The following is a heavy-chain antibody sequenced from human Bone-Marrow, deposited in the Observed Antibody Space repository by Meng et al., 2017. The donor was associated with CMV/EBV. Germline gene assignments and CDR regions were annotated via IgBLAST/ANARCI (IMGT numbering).Heavy chain of an antibody. CDR3: AKEAWGSTWYTRRGFDP. Sequence: GESLKISCAASGFTFSSYAMSWVRQAPGKGLEWVSIIYSGGGSTYYADSVKGRFTISRHNSKNTLYLQLNSLRAEDTAVYYCAKEAWGSTWYTRRGFDPWGQGTLVTVSS. D-gene: IGHD6-13*01. V-gene: IGHV3-23*03. CDR1: GFTFSSYA. CDR2: IYSGGGST. J-gene: IGHJ5*02.